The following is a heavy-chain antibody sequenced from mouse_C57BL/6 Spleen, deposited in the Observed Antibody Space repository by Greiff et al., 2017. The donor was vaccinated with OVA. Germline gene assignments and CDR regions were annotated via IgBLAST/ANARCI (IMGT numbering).Heavy chain of an antibody. CDR1: GYTFTSYW. CDR2: IDPSDSYT. J-gene: IGHJ1*03. D-gene: IGHD1-1*01. V-gene: IGHV1-69*01. Sequence: QVQLQQSGAELVMPGASVKLSCKASGYTFTSYWMHWVKQRPGQGLEWIGEIDPSDSYTNYNQKFKGKSTLTVDKSSSTAYMQLSSLTSEDSAVYYCARGPTVVATSRYFDVWGTGTTVTVSS. CDR3: ARGPTVVATSRYFDV.